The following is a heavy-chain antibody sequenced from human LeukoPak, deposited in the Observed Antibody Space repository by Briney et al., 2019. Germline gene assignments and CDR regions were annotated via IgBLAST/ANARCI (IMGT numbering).Heavy chain of an antibody. CDR1: GYTFTSYG. Sequence: ASVKVSCKASGYTFTSYGISWVRQAPGQGLEWTGWISAYNGSTNYAQKLQGRVTMTTDTSTSTAYMELRSLRSDDTAVYYCARISYYYDSSGYDYWGQGTLVTVSS. V-gene: IGHV1-18*01. CDR2: ISAYNGST. CDR3: ARISYYYDSSGYDY. D-gene: IGHD3-22*01. J-gene: IGHJ4*02.